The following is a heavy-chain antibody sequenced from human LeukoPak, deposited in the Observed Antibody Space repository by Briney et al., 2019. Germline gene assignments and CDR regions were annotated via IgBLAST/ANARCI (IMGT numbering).Heavy chain of an antibody. CDR2: INAHNGNS. D-gene: IGHD3-3*01. CDR1: GFTFRNYG. Sequence: GASVKVSCKGSGFTFRNYGFSWLRQAPGQGLQWMGWINAHNGNSNYAQQFQGRVTMTTDTSTTTAYMELRSLRSDDTAVYYCARDWIFGVVISADKWGQGTLVTASS. CDR3: ARDWIFGVVISADK. V-gene: IGHV1-18*01. J-gene: IGHJ4*02.